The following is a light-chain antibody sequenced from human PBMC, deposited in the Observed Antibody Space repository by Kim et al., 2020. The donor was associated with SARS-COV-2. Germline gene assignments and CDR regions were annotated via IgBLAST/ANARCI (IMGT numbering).Light chain of an antibody. V-gene: IGLV3-1*01. CDR2: QHT. CDR3: QAWDSGTAV. Sequence: SYELTQPPSVSVSPGQTASITCSGDKLGDKYACWYQQKPGQSPVLVIYQHTKRPSGIPERFSGSNSGNTATLTISGTQAMDEADYYCQAWDSGTAVFGGGTQLTVL. CDR1: KLGDKY. J-gene: IGLJ2*01.